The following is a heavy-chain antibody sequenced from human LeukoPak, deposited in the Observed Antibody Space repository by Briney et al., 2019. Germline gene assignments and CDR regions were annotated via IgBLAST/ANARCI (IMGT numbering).Heavy chain of an antibody. CDR3: ARESGTYSYGAFDI. D-gene: IGHD1-26*01. V-gene: IGHV3-11*01. CDR2: ISSSGSTI. CDR1: GFTVSDYY. J-gene: IGHJ3*02. Sequence: PGGSLRLSCAVSGFTVSDYYMTWIRQAPGKGLVWVSYISSSGSTIYYGDFVKGRFTISRDNAKNSLVLRMNGLRAEDTAVYYCARESGTYSYGAFDIWGQGTMVTVSS.